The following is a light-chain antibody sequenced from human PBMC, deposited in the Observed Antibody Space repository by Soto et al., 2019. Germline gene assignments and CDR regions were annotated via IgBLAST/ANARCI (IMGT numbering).Light chain of an antibody. V-gene: IGKV3-20*01. Sequence: EIVLTQSPGTLSLSPGERATLSFSASQSVSSSYLAWYQQKPGQAPRLLIYGASSRATAIPDRFSGSGSGIHFTLTISGLEPEDFAVYYCQQYGSSPWTFGQGTKVEFK. CDR3: QQYGSSPWT. J-gene: IGKJ1*01. CDR1: QSVSSSY. CDR2: GAS.